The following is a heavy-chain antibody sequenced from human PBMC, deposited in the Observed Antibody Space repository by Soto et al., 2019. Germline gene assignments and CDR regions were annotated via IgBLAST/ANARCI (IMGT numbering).Heavy chain of an antibody. J-gene: IGHJ4*02. CDR1: GFTFSNAW. V-gene: IGHV3-15*01. Sequence: EVQLVESGGGLVKPGGSLRLSCEASGFTFSNAWMSWVRQAPGKGLEWVGRIKSKTDGGTTDYAAPVKGRFTISRDDSKNTLYLQMNSLKTEDTAVYYCTTDIDVVVRAADPSLSYWGQGTLVTVSS. CDR2: IKSKTDGGTT. CDR3: TTDIDVVVRAADPSLSY. D-gene: IGHD2-2*01.